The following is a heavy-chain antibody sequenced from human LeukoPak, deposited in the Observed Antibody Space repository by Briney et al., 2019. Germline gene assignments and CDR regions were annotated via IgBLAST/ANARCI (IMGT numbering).Heavy chain of an antibody. J-gene: IGHJ2*01. CDR3: ARDPSYRYFDL. CDR1: GGSISRGSYY. CDR2: MYTRGSP. V-gene: IGHV4-61*02. Sequence: SETLSLTCTHSGGSISRGSYYGSWIRQPTGKGLEWIGRMYTRGSPTYNPSLTSRFTISVDTSKNQFSLKLSSVTAADTAVYNCARDPSYRYFDLWGRGTPVTVSS.